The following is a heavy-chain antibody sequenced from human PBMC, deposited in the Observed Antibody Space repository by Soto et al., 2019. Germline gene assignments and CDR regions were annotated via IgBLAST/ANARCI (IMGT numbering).Heavy chain of an antibody. J-gene: IGHJ4*02. CDR3: ARSDQLLPGGEAFDY. D-gene: IGHD2-2*01. V-gene: IGHV1-2*04. CDR1: GYTFTGYY. Sequence: ASVKVSCKASGYTFTGYYMHWVRQAPGQGLEWMGWINPNSGGTNYAQKFQGWVTMTRDTSISTAYMELSRLRSDDTAVYYCARSDQLLPGGEAFDYWGQGNLVTVSS. CDR2: INPNSGGT.